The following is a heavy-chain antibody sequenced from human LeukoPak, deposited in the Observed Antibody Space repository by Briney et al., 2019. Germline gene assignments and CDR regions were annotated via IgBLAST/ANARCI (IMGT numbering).Heavy chain of an antibody. CDR3: ARVAYYDFWSGYSHFDY. J-gene: IGHJ4*02. D-gene: IGHD3-3*01. Sequence: ASVKVSCKASGYTFTSHHINWVRQAAGQGLEWMGWMNPNSGNTVYAQKFQGRVTMTWDTSISTAYMELSRLRSDDTAVYYCARVAYYDFWSGYSHFDYWGQGTLVTVSS. CDR2: MNPNSGNT. CDR1: GYTFTSHH. V-gene: IGHV1-8*01.